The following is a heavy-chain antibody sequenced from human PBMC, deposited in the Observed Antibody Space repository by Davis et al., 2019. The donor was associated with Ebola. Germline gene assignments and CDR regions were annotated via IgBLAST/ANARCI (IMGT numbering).Heavy chain of an antibody. CDR3: AREIVVVPAAIQFADY. CDR2: IYYSGST. Sequence: GSLRLSCTVSGGSISSYYWSWIRQPPGKGLEWIGYIYYSGSTNYNPSLKSRVTISVDTSKNQFSLKLSSVTAADTAVYYCAREIVVVPAAIQFADYWGQGTLVTVSS. CDR1: GGSISSYY. V-gene: IGHV4-59*12. J-gene: IGHJ4*02. D-gene: IGHD2-2*02.